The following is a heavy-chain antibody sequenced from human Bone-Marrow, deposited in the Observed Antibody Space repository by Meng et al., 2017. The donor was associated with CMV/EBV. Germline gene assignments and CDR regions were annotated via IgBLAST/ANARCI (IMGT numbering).Heavy chain of an antibody. Sequence: GESLRLSCAASGFTFSDYYMSWIRQAPGKGLEWVSYISSSGSTIYYADSVKGRFTISRDNAKNSLYLQMNSLRAEDTAVYYCARDQAGYSSGYPHSFDYWGQGTLVTVSS. CDR2: ISSSGSTI. J-gene: IGHJ4*02. V-gene: IGHV3-11*04. D-gene: IGHD3-22*01. CDR3: ARDQAGYSSGYPHSFDY. CDR1: GFTFSDYY.